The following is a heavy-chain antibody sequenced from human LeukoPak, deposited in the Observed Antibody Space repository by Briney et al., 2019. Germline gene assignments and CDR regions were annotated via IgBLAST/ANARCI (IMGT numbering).Heavy chain of an antibody. D-gene: IGHD5-12*01. Sequence: GRSLRLSCTASGFTFDDYAMQWVRQAPGKGLEWVSGISGNSGSIGYADSVKGRFTISRDNAKNSLYLHMNGLRTEDTALYLCAKVHSGYEYLFEHWGQGTLVTVSS. V-gene: IGHV3-9*01. J-gene: IGHJ4*02. CDR3: AKVHSGYEYLFEH. CDR2: ISGNSGSI. CDR1: GFTFDDYA.